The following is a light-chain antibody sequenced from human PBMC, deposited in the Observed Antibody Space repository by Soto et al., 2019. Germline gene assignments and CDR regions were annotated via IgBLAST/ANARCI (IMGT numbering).Light chain of an antibody. Sequence: QSALTQPPSASGSPGQSVTISCTGTSSDVGGYNYVSWYQQHPGKAPKLMIYEVSNRPSGVSNRFSGSKSGNTASLTISGLQAEDEAHYYCSSYTTSYFYVFGPGTKLTVL. CDR1: SSDVGGYNY. V-gene: IGLV2-14*01. J-gene: IGLJ1*01. CDR2: EVS. CDR3: SSYTTSYFYV.